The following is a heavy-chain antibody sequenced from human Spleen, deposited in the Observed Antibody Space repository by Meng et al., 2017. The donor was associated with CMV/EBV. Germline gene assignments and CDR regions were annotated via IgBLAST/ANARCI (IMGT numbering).Heavy chain of an antibody. J-gene: IGHJ4*02. CDR3: ARVFTVTRGFDY. D-gene: IGHD4-11*01. CDR2: IYYSGST. Sequence: CTVSGGSVSSGSYYWSWIRQPPGKGLEWIGYIYYSGSTNYTPSLKSRVTISVDTSKNQFSLKLSSVTAADTAVYYCARVFTVTRGFDYWGQGTLVTVSS. V-gene: IGHV4-61*01. CDR1: GGSVSSGSYY.